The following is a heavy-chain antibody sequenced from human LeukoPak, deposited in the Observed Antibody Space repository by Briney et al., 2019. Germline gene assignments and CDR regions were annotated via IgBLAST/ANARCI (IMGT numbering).Heavy chain of an antibody. Sequence: SGPALVKPTQTLTLTCTFSGFSLSTSGVGVGWIRQPPGKALEWLALIYWDDDKRYSPSLKSRLTITKDTSKNQVVLTMTNMDPVDTATYYCAHRSGNYYEGGFDYWGQGTLVTVSS. CDR2: IYWDDDK. D-gene: IGHD1-26*01. CDR3: AHRSGNYYEGGFDY. J-gene: IGHJ4*02. V-gene: IGHV2-5*02. CDR1: GFSLSTSGVG.